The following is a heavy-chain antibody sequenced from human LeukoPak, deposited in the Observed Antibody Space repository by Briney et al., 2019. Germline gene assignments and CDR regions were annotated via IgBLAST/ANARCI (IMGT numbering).Heavy chain of an antibody. CDR2: IYYSGST. CDR1: GGSISSYY. V-gene: IGHV4-59*12. Sequence: PSETLSLTCTVSGGSISSYYWSWIRQPPGKGLEWIGYIYYSGSTNYNPSLKSRVTISVDTSKNQFSLKLTSVTAADTAVYYCARDPSITMVRGNFDYWGPGTLVTVSS. J-gene: IGHJ4*02. D-gene: IGHD3-10*01. CDR3: ARDPSITMVRGNFDY.